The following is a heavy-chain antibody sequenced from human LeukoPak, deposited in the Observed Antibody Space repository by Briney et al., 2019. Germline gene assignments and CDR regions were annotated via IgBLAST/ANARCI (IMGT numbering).Heavy chain of an antibody. V-gene: IGHV3-30*02. CDR2: IRYDGSNK. D-gene: IGHD3-22*01. CDR3: ARVASPDSSGYYYENPYYYMDV. Sequence: PGGSLRLSCAASGFTFSSYGMHWVRQAPGKGLEWVAFIRYDGSNKYYADSVKGRFTISRDNSKNSLYLQMNSLRAEDTALYYCARVASPDSSGYYYENPYYYMDVWGKGTTVTVSS. CDR1: GFTFSSYG. J-gene: IGHJ6*03.